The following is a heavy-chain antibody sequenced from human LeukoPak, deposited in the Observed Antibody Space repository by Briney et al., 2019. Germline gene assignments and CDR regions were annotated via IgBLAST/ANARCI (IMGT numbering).Heavy chain of an antibody. CDR3: VKDPDPRYCSSTSCSPI. Sequence: GGSLRLSCAASGFTVSSNYMSWVRQAPGKGLEWVSVIYSGGSTYYADSVKGRFTISRDNSKNTLYLQMNSLRVEDTAVYYCVKDPDPRYCSSTSCSPIWGQGTMVTVSS. D-gene: IGHD2-2*01. CDR2: IYSGGST. J-gene: IGHJ3*02. V-gene: IGHV3-53*01. CDR1: GFTVSSNY.